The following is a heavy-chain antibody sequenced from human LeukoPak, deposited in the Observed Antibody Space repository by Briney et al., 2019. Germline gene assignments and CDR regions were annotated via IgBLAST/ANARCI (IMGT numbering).Heavy chain of an antibody. CDR2: IYSGGST. J-gene: IGHJ6*02. CDR1: GFTVSSNY. V-gene: IGHV3-66*02. Sequence: GGSLRLSCAASGFTVSSNYMSWVRQAPGKGLEWVSVIYSGGSTYYADSVKGRFTISREHSKNTLYLQMNSLRAEDTAVYYCARDRTMVRGVIAGYYYGMDVWGQGTTVTVSS. D-gene: IGHD3-10*01. CDR3: ARDRTMVRGVIAGYYYGMDV.